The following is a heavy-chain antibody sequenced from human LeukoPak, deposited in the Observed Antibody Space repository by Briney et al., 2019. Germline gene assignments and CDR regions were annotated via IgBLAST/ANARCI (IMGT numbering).Heavy chain of an antibody. D-gene: IGHD4-11*01. J-gene: IGHJ4*02. V-gene: IGHV5-51*01. CDR1: GYSFTKHW. CDR2: IYPGDSDT. Sequence: GKSLKISCKASGYSFTKHWIGWVRQMPGKGLEWMGVIYPGDSDTRYSPSFQGRVTISVDKSISTAYLQWSSLKASDTATYYCAKTDRFTITTMVDFWGQGTVVTVSS. CDR3: AKTDRFTITTMVDF.